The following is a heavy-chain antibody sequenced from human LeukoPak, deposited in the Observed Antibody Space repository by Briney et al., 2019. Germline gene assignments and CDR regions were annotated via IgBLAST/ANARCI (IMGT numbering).Heavy chain of an antibody. J-gene: IGHJ4*02. D-gene: IGHD6-13*01. CDR2: IYYSGST. CDR3: ARLGSAAGGSRYFDY. V-gene: IGHV4-39*01. CDR1: GGSISSSSYY. Sequence: SETLSLTCTVSGGSISSSSYYWGWIRQPPGKGLEWIGSIYYSGSTYYNPSLKSRVTISVDTSKNQFSLKMNSVTAADTAVYYCARLGSAAGGSRYFDYWGQGTLVTASS.